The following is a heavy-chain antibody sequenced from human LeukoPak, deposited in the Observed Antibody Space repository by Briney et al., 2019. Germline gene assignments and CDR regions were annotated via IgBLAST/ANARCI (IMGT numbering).Heavy chain of an antibody. V-gene: IGHV3-11*01. CDR1: GFIFSDYY. J-gene: IGHJ4*02. CDR3: ALSGAGVFDY. Sequence: GGSLRLSCTTSGFIFSDYYMSWIRQAPGKGLECVAYISSSGNTISYADSVKGRFTISRDNSKNTLYLQMNSLRAEDTAVYYCALSGAGVFDYWGQGTLVTVSS. CDR2: ISSSGNTI.